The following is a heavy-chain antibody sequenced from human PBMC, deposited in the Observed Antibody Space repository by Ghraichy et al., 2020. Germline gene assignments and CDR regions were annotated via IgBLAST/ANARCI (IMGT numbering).Heavy chain of an antibody. CDR2: IYYSGNT. CDR1: GGSIASSSYF. Sequence: SETLSLTCTVSGGSIASSSYFWGWIRQPPGKGLEWIGCIYYSGNTYYNPSLESPVTISIDTSKNQFYLKVTSVTAADTVMYYCVRFSPDNDGDSGPPDGGDAFDIWGQGTMVTVSS. J-gene: IGHJ3*02. D-gene: IGHD4-23*01. CDR3: VRFSPDNDGDSGPPDGGDAFDI. V-gene: IGHV4-39*07.